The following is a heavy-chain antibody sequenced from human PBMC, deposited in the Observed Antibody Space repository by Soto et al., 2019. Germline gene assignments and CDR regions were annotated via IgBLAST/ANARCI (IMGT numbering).Heavy chain of an antibody. J-gene: IGHJ4*02. CDR2: ISDSDGST. D-gene: IGHD3-9*01. CDR3: ARDPRHYDILTGYQSSLDY. V-gene: IGHV3-23*01. CDR1: GFTFITFA. Sequence: GGSLRLACATSGFTFITFAMSWVRKAPGKGLGWVSTISDSDGSTYYAASVQGRFTISRDNSNSTLYVQMNSLRAEDTAVYYCARDPRHYDILTGYQSSLDYWGQGTLVTVSS.